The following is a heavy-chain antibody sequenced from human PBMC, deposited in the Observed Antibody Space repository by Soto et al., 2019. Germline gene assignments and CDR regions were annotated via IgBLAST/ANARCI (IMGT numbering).Heavy chain of an antibody. CDR3: ASTYDILTGYQNFPFDY. V-gene: IGHV4-59*01. CDR1: GGSISSYY. D-gene: IGHD3-9*01. J-gene: IGHJ4*02. Sequence: ETLSLTCTVSGGSISSYYWSWIRQPPGKGLEWIGYIYYSGSTNYNPSLKSRVTISVDTSKNQFSLKLSSVTAADTAVYYCASTYDILTGYQNFPFDYWGQGTLVTVSS. CDR2: IYYSGST.